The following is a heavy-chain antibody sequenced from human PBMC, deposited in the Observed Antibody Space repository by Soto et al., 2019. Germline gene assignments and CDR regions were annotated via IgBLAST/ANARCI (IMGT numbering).Heavy chain of an antibody. CDR3: ARQEGAPVLFYYGMDV. Sequence: HGESLKISCQVSGYTFTNYWIGWVRQMPGKGLEWMGIIYPGDSDTRYSPSFQGQVTISADKSISAAYLQWSSLKASDTAMYYCARQEGAPVLFYYGMDVWGQGTTVTVSS. CDR1: GYTFTNYW. D-gene: IGHD1-26*01. CDR2: IYPGDSDT. V-gene: IGHV5-51*01. J-gene: IGHJ6*02.